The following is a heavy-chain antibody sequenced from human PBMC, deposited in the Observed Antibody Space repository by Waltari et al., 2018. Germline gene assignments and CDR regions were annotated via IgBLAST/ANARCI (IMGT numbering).Heavy chain of an antibody. CDR1: GGPFRSYA. D-gene: IGHD6-13*01. V-gene: IGHV1-69*01. Sequence: QVQLVQSGAEVKKPGSSVKVSCKASGGPFRSYAISWVRPAPGQGLEWMGGIIPIFGTANYAQKFQGRVTITVDESTSTAYMELSSLRSEDTAVYYCARLMGIAAAPIDYWGQGTLVTVSS. J-gene: IGHJ4*02. CDR3: ARLMGIAAAPIDY. CDR2: IIPIFGTA.